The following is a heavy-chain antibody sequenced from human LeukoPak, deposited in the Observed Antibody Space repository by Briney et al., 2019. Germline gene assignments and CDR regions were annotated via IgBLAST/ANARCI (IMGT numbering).Heavy chain of an antibody. CDR2: INPSSGGT. Sequence: ASVKVSCKASGYTFTAYYMHWVRQAPGQGLEWMGWINPSSGGTNYAQKFQGRVIMTRDTSISTAYTELSRLRSDDTAVYYCASPSNYGSGSQLNYWGQGTLVTVSS. J-gene: IGHJ4*02. CDR3: ASPSNYGSGSQLNY. V-gene: IGHV1-2*02. CDR1: GYTFTAYY. D-gene: IGHD3-10*01.